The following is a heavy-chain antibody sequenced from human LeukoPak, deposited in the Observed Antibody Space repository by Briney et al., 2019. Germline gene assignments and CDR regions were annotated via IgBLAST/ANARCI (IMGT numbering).Heavy chain of an antibody. CDR1: GFTFSSYA. Sequence: GGSLRLSCAASGFTFSSYAMHWVRQAPGKGLEWVAVISYDGSNKYYADSVKGRFTISRDNSKNTLYPQMNSLRAEDTAVYYCARSDQLLFYFDYWGQGTLVTVSS. CDR3: ARSDQLLFYFDY. D-gene: IGHD2-2*01. V-gene: IGHV3-30-3*01. CDR2: ISYDGSNK. J-gene: IGHJ4*02.